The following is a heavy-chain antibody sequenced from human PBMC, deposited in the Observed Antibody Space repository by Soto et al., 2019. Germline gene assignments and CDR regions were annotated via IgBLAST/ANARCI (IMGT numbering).Heavy chain of an antibody. Sequence: ASVKVSCKVSGYTLTELSIHWVRQAPGEGLEWMGGFDLENGETIYAQRFQGRVTMTEESSADTPYMELSSLISEDPAVYYCARIAYSSSWSPKEYYYYGMAVWCQGTTVTVSS. D-gene: IGHD6-13*01. V-gene: IGHV1-24*01. CDR3: ARIAYSSSWSPKEYYYYGMAV. CDR1: GYTLTELS. CDR2: FDLENGET. J-gene: IGHJ6*02.